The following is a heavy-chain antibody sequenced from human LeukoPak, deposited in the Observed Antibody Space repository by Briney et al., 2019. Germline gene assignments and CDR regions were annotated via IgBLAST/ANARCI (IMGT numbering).Heavy chain of an antibody. CDR1: GFSLEDYA. Sequence: GGSLRLSCVGSGFSLEDYAMHWVRQAPGKGLEWVSSISWDSGNQAYSDSVKGRFTISRDNDKNSLYLQMNSLRLEDTAFYYCIKDMGFDLLKDAFHIWGQGTLVTVSS. CDR2: ISWDSGNQ. J-gene: IGHJ3*02. CDR3: IKDMGFDLLKDAFHI. V-gene: IGHV3-9*01. D-gene: IGHD3-9*01.